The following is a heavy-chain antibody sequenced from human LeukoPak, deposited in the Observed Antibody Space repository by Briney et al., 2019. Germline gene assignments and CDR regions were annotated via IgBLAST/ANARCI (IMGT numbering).Heavy chain of an antibody. Sequence: PSETLSLTCTVSGGFISSSSYYWGWIRQPPGKGLECIGTIYYSGSTYYNPSLKSRVTISVDTSKNQFSLKLGSVTAADTAVYYCARNVQGLTVTPDHWGQGTLVTVSS. D-gene: IGHD4-17*01. V-gene: IGHV4-39*01. CDR1: GGFISSSSYY. J-gene: IGHJ4*02. CDR2: IYYSGST. CDR3: ARNVQGLTVTPDH.